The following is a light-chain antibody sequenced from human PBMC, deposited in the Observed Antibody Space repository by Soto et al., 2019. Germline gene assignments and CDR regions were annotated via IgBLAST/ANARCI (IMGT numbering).Light chain of an antibody. V-gene: IGKV1-27*01. CDR2: AAS. J-gene: IGKJ1*01. CDR1: QDIYNY. Sequence: DIEMTQSPSSLSACVGDRVTITCRASQDIYNYLAWYQQKPGKVPSLLIYAASTLQSGVPSRFSGSGSGTDFSLSISSLQPEDVATYYCQKYNGAPRAFGQGTKVEIK. CDR3: QKYNGAPRA.